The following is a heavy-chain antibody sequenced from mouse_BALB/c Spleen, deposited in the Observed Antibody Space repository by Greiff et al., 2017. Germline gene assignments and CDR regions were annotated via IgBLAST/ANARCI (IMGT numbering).Heavy chain of an antibody. CDR3: ESYWDYGSWFDY. CDR2: ISNGGGST. V-gene: IGHV5-12-2*01. Sequence: EVQLVESGGGLVQPGGSLKLSCAASGFTFSSYTMSWVRQTPEKRLEWVAYISNGGGSTYYPDTVKGRFTIARDNANNTLYLHMSSLKSEDTAMYYGESYWDYGSWFDYWGQGTPVTVSA. CDR1: GFTFSSYT. J-gene: IGHJ3*01. D-gene: IGHD2-4*01.